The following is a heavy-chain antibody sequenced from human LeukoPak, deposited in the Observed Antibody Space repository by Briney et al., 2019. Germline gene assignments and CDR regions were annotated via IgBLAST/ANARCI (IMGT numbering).Heavy chain of an antibody. CDR1: GYSFSSYW. D-gene: IGHD2-2*01. CDR2: IYPGDSDT. V-gene: IGHV5-51*01. CDR3: ASSGGYCSSTSCLLDY. J-gene: IGHJ4*02. Sequence: NHGESLQISCKGSGYSFSSYWIGWVRPLPGKGLEWMGIIYPGDSDTRYSPSFQGQVTISADKSITTAYLQWSSLKASDTAMYYCASSGGYCSSTSCLLDYWGQGTLVTVSS.